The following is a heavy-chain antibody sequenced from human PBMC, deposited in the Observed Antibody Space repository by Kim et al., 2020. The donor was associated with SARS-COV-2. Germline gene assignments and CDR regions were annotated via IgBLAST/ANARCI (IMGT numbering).Heavy chain of an antibody. CDR3: AKEGAANGYFQH. J-gene: IGHJ1*01. D-gene: IGHD1-26*01. V-gene: IGHV3-9*01. Sequence: GYAESWKGRLTITGDNAKNCLYLQMNSMRAEDTALFYCAKEGAANGYFQHWGQGTLVTVSS.